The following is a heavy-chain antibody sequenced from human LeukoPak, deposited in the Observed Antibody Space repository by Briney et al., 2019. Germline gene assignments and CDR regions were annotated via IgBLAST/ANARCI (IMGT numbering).Heavy chain of an antibody. V-gene: IGHV3-23*01. D-gene: IGHD3-10*01. J-gene: IGHJ4*02. Sequence: GGSLRLSCAASGFTFSSQAMSWVRQAPGKGLEYVSGITIGGDSTFYADSVKGRFTISRDNSKNTLYLQLNGLSAEDTAVYHCVKGGGSGGQGCFDYWGQGCLVTVFS. CDR3: VKGGGSGGQGCFDY. CDR2: ITIGGDST. CDR1: GFTFSSQA.